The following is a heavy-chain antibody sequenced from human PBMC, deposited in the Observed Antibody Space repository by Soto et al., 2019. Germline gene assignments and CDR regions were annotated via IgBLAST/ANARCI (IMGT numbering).Heavy chain of an antibody. CDR1: GFTFSSYG. J-gene: IGHJ4*02. D-gene: IGHD6-19*01. CDR2: ISYDGSNK. Sequence: QVQLVESGGGVVQPGRSLRLSCAASGFTFSSYGMHWVRQAPGKGLEWVAVISYDGSNKYYADSVKGRFTISRDNSKNTLYLQMNSLRAEDTAGYYCAKDRKWLVLGDYWGQGTLVTVSS. V-gene: IGHV3-30*18. CDR3: AKDRKWLVLGDY.